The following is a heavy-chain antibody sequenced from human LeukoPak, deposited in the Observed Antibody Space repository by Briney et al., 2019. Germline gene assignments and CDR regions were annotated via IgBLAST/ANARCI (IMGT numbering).Heavy chain of an antibody. J-gene: IGHJ4*02. CDR3: ARGYNYGHTVFDS. CDR2: INSDGSST. CDR1: GFTFSSYW. D-gene: IGHD5-18*01. Sequence: PGGSLRLSCAASGFTFSSYWMHWVRQAPGKGLVWVSRINSDGSSTSYADSVKGRFTISRDNAKNTLYLQMNSLRAEDTAVYYCARGYNYGHTVFDSWGQGTLVTVSS. V-gene: IGHV3-74*01.